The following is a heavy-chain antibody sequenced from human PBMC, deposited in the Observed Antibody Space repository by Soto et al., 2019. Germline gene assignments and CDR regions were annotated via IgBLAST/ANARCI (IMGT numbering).Heavy chain of an antibody. V-gene: IGHV1-69*06. Sequence: QVRLAQSEAEVRSPGSAVRVSCKASGANVNVYGITWVRQAPRQGLEWVGAILPMYRKTNYAQNFQGRVTIIADKSTDTVYLELSRLKSDDTATYFCARVVQLGSNYAMDVWGQGTTVVVSS. CDR3: ARVVQLGSNYAMDV. CDR1: GANVNVYG. J-gene: IGHJ6*02. CDR2: ILPMYRKT. D-gene: IGHD1-1*01.